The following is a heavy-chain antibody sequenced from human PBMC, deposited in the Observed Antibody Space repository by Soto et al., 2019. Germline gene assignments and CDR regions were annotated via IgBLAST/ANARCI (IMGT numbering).Heavy chain of an antibody. J-gene: IGHJ4*02. CDR2: IYYGGST. D-gene: IGHD3-10*01. Sequence: PSETLSLTCTVSGGSISSGDYYWGWIRQPPGKGLDWIGYIYYGGSTYYNPSLKSRVTISVDTSKSQFSLKLSSVTAADTAVYYWASLPHYYGSRSYNYWGQGTLGTVSS. CDR3: ASLPHYYGSRSYNY. CDR1: GGSISSGDYY. V-gene: IGHV4-30-4*01.